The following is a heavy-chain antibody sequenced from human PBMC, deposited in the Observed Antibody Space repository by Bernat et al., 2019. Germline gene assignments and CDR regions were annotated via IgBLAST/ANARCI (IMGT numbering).Heavy chain of an antibody. V-gene: IGHV4-39*01. CDR1: GGSISSSSYY. Sequence: QVQLQESGPGLVKPSETLSLTCTVSGGSISSSSYYWGWIRQPPGKGLEWIGSIYYSGSTYYNPSLKSRVTISVDTSKNQFSLKLSSVTAADTAVYYCARRYSSYYYMDVWGKGTTVTVSS. J-gene: IGHJ6*03. D-gene: IGHD6-13*01. CDR2: IYYSGST. CDR3: ARRYSSYYYMDV.